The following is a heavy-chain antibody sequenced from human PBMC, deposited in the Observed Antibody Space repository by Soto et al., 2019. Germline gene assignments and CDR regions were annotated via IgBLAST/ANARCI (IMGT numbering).Heavy chain of an antibody. CDR3: ARVGVATGNWFDP. D-gene: IGHD5-12*01. CDR2: INHSGNT. J-gene: IGHJ5*02. Sequence: QVQLQQWGAGLLKPSETLSLTCAVYGGSFSGYYWSWIRQPPGKGLEWIGEINHSGNTNYNPSLKSRVTISLDTSKNQFSLKLSSVTAADTAVYYCARVGVATGNWFDPWGQGTLVTVSS. V-gene: IGHV4-34*01. CDR1: GGSFSGYY.